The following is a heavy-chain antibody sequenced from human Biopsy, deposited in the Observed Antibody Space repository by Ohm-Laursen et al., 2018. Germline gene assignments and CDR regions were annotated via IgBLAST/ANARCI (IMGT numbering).Heavy chain of an antibody. CDR1: GDSITSYS. CDR3: ARRSAANWYFNL. V-gene: IGHV4-59*08. J-gene: IGHJ2*01. Sequence: SETLSLTCTVSGDSITSYSWSWIRQPPGKGLEPIGYIYNTGDTTYNPSLQSRVTISLDTSNNQLSLRLRSVTAADAAVYYCARRSAANWYFNLWGRGTLVTVSS. CDR2: IYNTGDT. D-gene: IGHD6-25*01.